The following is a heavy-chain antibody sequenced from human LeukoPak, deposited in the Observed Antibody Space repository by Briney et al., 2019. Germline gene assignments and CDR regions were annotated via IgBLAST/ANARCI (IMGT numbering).Heavy chain of an antibody. D-gene: IGHD2-15*01. V-gene: IGHV4-59*08. J-gene: IGHJ4*02. CDR2: IYYSGST. CDR1: GGSISSYY. CDR3: ARHTTSGYCSGGSCPFDY. Sequence: SETLSLTCTVSGGSISSYYWNWIRQPPGKGLDWIGYIYYSGSTNYNPSLKSRVTVSVDTSKNQFSLKLSSVTAADTAVYYCARHTTSGYCSGGSCPFDYWGQGTLVTVSS.